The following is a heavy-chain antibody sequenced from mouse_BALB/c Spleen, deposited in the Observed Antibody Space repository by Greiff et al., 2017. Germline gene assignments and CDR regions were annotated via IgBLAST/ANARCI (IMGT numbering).Heavy chain of an antibody. V-gene: IGHV14-3*02. Sequence: VQLKQSGADLVKSGASVKLSCTASGFNIKDTYMHWVKERPEQGLEWIGRIDPANGKTKYDPKFQGKATITADTSSNTAYLQLSSLTSEDTASYYCSTYYAVGFDYWGQGTTLTVSS. D-gene: IGHD1-1*01. CDR2: IDPANGKT. CDR1: GFNIKDTY. CDR3: STYYAVGFDY. J-gene: IGHJ2*01.